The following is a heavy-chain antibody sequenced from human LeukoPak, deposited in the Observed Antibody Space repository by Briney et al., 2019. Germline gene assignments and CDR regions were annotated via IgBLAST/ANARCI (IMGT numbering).Heavy chain of an antibody. D-gene: IGHD6-13*01. V-gene: IGHV3-15*01. Sequence: MSGGSLRLSCAASGFTFSNAWMSWVRQAPGKGLEWVGRIKSKTDGGTTDYAAPVKGRFTISRDDSKNTLYLQMNSLKTEDTAVYYCTTEARTFYSSSWYVPGDWYFDLWGRGTLVTVSS. CDR1: GFTFSNAW. J-gene: IGHJ2*01. CDR2: IKSKTDGGTT. CDR3: TTEARTFYSSSWYVPGDWYFDL.